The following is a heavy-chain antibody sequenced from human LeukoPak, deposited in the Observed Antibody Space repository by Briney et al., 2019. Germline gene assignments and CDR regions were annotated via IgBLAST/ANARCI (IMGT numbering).Heavy chain of an antibody. Sequence: PSETLSLTCTVSGASIRSGDYYWSWIRRPPGKGLEWIGYIYHSGSTYYNPSLKSRVTISVDRSKNQFSLKLSSVTAADTAVCYCASFPADYDSSGNDAFDIWGQGTMVTVSS. CDR3: ASFPADYDSSGNDAFDI. J-gene: IGHJ3*02. D-gene: IGHD3-22*01. CDR1: GASIRSGDYY. CDR2: IYHSGST. V-gene: IGHV4-30-2*01.